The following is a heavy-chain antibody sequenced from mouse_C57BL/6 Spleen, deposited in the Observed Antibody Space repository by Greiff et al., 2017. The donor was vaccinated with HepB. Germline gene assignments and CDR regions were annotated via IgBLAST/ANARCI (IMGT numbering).Heavy chain of an antibody. J-gene: IGHJ3*01. Sequence: QVQLQQSGAELVRPGASVTLSCKASGYTFTDYEMHWVKQSPVHGLEWIGAIDPETGGTAYNQKFKGKAILTADKSSSTAYMELRSLTSEDSAVYYCTRHLWFAYWGQGTLVTVSA. CDR1: GYTFTDYE. V-gene: IGHV1-15*01. CDR3: TRHLWFAY. CDR2: IDPETGGT.